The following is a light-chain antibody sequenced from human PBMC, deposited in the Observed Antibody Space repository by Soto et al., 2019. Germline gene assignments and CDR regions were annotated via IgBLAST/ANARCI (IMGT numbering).Light chain of an antibody. CDR1: QSVSAW. Sequence: DIQVTQSPSTLSASVGDRVTLTCRASQSVSAWFAWFQQKPGKAPKLLIYKTSNLESGVPSRFSGSGSGTEFTLTISSLQPDDFATYYCQQYSSYEIFAFGPGTKVDIK. CDR2: KTS. CDR3: QQYSSYEIFA. V-gene: IGKV1-5*03. J-gene: IGKJ3*01.